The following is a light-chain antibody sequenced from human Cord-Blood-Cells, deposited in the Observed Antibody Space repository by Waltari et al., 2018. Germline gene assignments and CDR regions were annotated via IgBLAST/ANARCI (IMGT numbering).Light chain of an antibody. J-gene: IGKJ1*01. Sequence: IVLTQSPGTLSLSPGERATISSRASQSVSSSYLAWYQQKPGQAPRLLIYGASSRATGIPDRFSGSGSGTDFTLTISRLEPEDFAVYYCQQYGSSPRTFGQGTKVEIK. V-gene: IGKV3-20*01. CDR1: QSVSSSY. CDR3: QQYGSSPRT. CDR2: GAS.